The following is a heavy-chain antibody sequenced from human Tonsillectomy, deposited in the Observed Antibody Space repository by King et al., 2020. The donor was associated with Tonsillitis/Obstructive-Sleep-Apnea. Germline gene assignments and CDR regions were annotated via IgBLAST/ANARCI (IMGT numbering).Heavy chain of an antibody. CDR1: GFTFSSYG. CDR3: ANTVDTAIVAHIDYSSSFVMYA. D-gene: IGHD5-18*01. J-gene: IGHJ6*02. V-gene: IGHV3-30*18. CDR2: ISYDGSNK. Sequence: VQLVESGGGVVQPGRSLRLSCAASGFTFSSYGMHWVRQAPGKGLEWVAVISYDGSNKYYADSVKGRFTISRDNSKNTLYLQMNSLRAEDTAVYYCANTVDTAIVAHIDYSSSFVMYASGHGTTVTVSS.